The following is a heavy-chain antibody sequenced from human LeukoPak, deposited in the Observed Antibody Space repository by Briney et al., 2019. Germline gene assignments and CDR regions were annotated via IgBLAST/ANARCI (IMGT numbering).Heavy chain of an antibody. D-gene: IGHD3-10*01. CDR3: ARLNSGSAPFDY. CDR1: GYRFTTYW. Sequence: GESLKISCMGSGYRFTTYWIDWVRQVPGKGLEWMGLIQPADSQTRYNPSFQGQVTLSDDKSINTAYLQWSSLRPSDTAMYYRARLNSGSAPFDYWGQGTLVTVSS. V-gene: IGHV5-51*01. CDR2: IQPADSQT. J-gene: IGHJ4*02.